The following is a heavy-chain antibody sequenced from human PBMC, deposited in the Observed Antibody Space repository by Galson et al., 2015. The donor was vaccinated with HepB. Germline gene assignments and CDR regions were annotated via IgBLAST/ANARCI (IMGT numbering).Heavy chain of an antibody. D-gene: IGHD6-13*01. Sequence: SVKVSCKASGYTFTGYYMHWVRQAPGQGLEWMGWINPNSGGTNYAQKFQGRVTMTRDTSISTACMELSRLRSDDTAVYYCARDEQQLVRADDYYYYYYMDVWGKGTTVTVSS. CDR3: ARDEQQLVRADDYYYYYYMDV. J-gene: IGHJ6*03. V-gene: IGHV1-2*02. CDR1: GYTFTGYY. CDR2: INPNSGGT.